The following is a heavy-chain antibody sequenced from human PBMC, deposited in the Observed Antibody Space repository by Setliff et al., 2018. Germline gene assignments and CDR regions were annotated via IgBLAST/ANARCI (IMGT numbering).Heavy chain of an antibody. J-gene: IGHJ6*03. Sequence: ASVKVSCKTSGYTFTNYGITWVRQAPGQGLEWMGWMNPNSGNTGYAQKFQGRVTITRNTSISTAYMELSSLRSEDTAVYYCARGPSYGSGSYYMDVWGKGTTVTVSS. CDR3: ARGPSYGSGSYYMDV. V-gene: IGHV1-8*01. D-gene: IGHD3-10*01. CDR1: GYTFTNYG. CDR2: MNPNSGNT.